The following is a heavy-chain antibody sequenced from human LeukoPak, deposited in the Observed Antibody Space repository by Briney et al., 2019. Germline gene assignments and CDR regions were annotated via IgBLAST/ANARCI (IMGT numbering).Heavy chain of an antibody. D-gene: IGHD4-17*01. CDR3: ATDDYGDYWARF. J-gene: IGHJ4*02. CDR1: GYIFTDYY. Sequence: ASVKVSCKASGYIFTDYYIHWVQQAPGKGLEYMGRVDPQTGETIYAEKFQGRVTITADTSTDTAYMQLTGLKSEDTAVDFCATDDYGDYWARFWGQGSLVTVSS. V-gene: IGHV1-69-2*01. CDR2: VDPQTGET.